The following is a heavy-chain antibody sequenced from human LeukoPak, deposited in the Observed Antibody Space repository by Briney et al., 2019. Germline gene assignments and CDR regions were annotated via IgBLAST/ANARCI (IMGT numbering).Heavy chain of an antibody. CDR2: INHSGST. V-gene: IGHV4-34*01. CDR1: GGSFSGYY. J-gene: IGHJ4*02. D-gene: IGHD3-22*01. Sequence: PSETLSLTCAVYGGSFSGYYWSWIRQPPGKGLEWIGEINHSGSTNYNPSLKSRVTISVDTSKNQFSLKLSSVTAADTAVCYCARGLNYYDSSGYYGDYWGQGTLVTVSS. CDR3: ARGLNYYDSSGYYGDY.